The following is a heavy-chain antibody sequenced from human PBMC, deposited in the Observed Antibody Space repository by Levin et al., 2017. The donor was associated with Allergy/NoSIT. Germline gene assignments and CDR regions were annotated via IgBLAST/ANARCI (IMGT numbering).Heavy chain of an antibody. Sequence: SCAASGFTFSDYYMSWIRQAPGKGLEWLSYISGSAAYTNYPDSVKGRFTISRDNAKNSLYLQMNSLRAEDTAVYYCARDLGDGVLAAGSPGGHAFDIWGQGTTVTVSS. CDR3: ARDLGDGVLAAGSPGGHAFDI. J-gene: IGHJ3*02. V-gene: IGHV3-11*05. D-gene: IGHD6-13*01. CDR1: GFTFSDYY. CDR2: ISGSAAYT.